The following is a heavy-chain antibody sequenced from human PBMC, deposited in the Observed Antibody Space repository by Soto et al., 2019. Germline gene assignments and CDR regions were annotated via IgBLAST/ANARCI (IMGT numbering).Heavy chain of an antibody. CDR3: AKVHGGTYFRAHYHSRMDV. CDR1: GYTFRNHG. J-gene: IGHJ6*02. D-gene: IGHD3-10*01. Sequence: QVQLVESGGGVVQPGRSLRLSCAASGYTFRNHGMHWVRQAPGKGLQWVAVISAEGGEKLVGDAVKGRFTISRDNSKNTLYLQLNSLRVEDTATYYCAKVHGGTYFRAHYHSRMDVWGQGTTVIVSS. CDR2: ISAEGGEK. V-gene: IGHV3-30*18.